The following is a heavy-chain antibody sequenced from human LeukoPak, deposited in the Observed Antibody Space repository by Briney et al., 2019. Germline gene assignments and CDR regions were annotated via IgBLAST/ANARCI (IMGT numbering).Heavy chain of an antibody. CDR3: AKHSYYYDSSGYYPAAPNFDY. D-gene: IGHD3-22*01. CDR2: INPSGGST. V-gene: IGHV1-46*01. CDR1: GYTFTSYY. J-gene: IGHJ4*02. Sequence: ASVKVSCKASGYTFTSYYMHWVRQAPGQGLEWMGIINPSGGSTSYAQKFQGRVTMTRDTSTSTVYMELSSLRAEDTAVYYCAKHSYYYDSSGYYPAAPNFDYWGQGTLVTVSS.